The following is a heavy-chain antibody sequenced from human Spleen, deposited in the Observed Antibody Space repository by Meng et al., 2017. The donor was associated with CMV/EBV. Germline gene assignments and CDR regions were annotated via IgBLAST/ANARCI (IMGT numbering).Heavy chain of an antibody. V-gene: IGHV3-23*03. CDR2: IYSGGTNT. J-gene: IGHJ4*02. CDR1: GFTFNSYA. D-gene: IGHD2-21*01. Sequence: GESLKISCTASGFTFNSYAMSWVRQAPGKGLEWVSAIYSGGTNTYYADSVKGRFTISRDNSKNTLFLQMNSLRAEDTAVYYCARDLIALSYWGQGTLVTVSS. CDR3: ARDLIALSY.